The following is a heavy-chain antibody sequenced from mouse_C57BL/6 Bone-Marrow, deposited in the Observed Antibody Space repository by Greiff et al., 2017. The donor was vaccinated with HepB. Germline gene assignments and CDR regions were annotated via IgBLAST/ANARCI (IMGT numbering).Heavy chain of an antibody. CDR1: GFNIKDDY. CDR2: IDPENGDT. CDR3: TSITTVVGMDY. J-gene: IGHJ4*01. Sequence: EVQLQQSGAELVRPGASVKLSCTASGFNIKDDYMHWVKQRPEQGLEWIGWIDPENGDTESASKFQGKATITADTSSNTAYLQLSSLTSEDTAVYYCTSITTVVGMDYWGQGTSVTVSS. D-gene: IGHD1-1*01. V-gene: IGHV14-4*01.